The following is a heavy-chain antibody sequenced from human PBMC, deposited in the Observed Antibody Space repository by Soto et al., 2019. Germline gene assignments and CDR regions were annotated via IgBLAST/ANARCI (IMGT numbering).Heavy chain of an antibody. CDR2: IYKSTTT. Sequence: SETLSLTCSVSGDSISTVDYFWAWIRQPPGQALEYIGYIYKSTTTYYNPSFESRVANSLDTSKSQFSLTVTSVTAADTAVYFCARGRYCLTGRCFPNWFDSWGQGTLVTVSS. J-gene: IGHJ5*01. V-gene: IGHV4-30-4*01. CDR1: GDSISTVDYF. D-gene: IGHD2-15*01. CDR3: ARGRYCLTGRCFPNWFDS.